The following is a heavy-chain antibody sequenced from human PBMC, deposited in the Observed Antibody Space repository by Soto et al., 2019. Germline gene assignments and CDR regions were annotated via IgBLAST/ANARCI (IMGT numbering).Heavy chain of an antibody. V-gene: IGHV1-69*05. J-gene: IGHJ6*02. D-gene: IGHD1-1*01. CDR1: GGAFISYA. CDR2: IIPIFGTA. CDR3: ARDRYYSIYYYYYGMDV. Sequence: RXSVEFSCRASGGAFISYAISWVRQAPGQGLEWMGGIIPIFGTANYAQKLQGRVTMTTDTSTSTAYMELRSLRSDDTAVYYCARDRYYSIYYYYYGMDVWGQGTTVTVSS.